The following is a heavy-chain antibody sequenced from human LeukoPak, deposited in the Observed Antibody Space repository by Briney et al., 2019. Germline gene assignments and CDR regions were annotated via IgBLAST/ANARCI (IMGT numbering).Heavy chain of an antibody. CDR3: AASSIAARYYYYLDV. D-gene: IGHD6-6*01. CDR2: INHSGST. Sequence: SETLSLTCAVYGGSFSGYYWSWIRQPPGKGLEWIGEINHSGSTNYNPSLKSRVTISVDTSKNQFSLKLSSVTAADTAVYYCAASSIAARYYYYLDVWGKGTTVTVSS. J-gene: IGHJ6*03. CDR1: GGSFSGYY. V-gene: IGHV4-34*01.